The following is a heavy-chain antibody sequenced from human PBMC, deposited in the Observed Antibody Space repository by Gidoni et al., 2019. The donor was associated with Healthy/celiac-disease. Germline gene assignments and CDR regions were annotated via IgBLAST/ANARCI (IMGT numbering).Heavy chain of an antibody. CDR2: IRSKAYGGTT. CDR1: GFTFGDYA. Sequence: EVQLVESGGGLVQPGRSLRLSCTASGFTFGDYAMSWVRQAPGKGLEWVGFIRSKAYGGTTEYAASVKGRFTISRDDSKSIAYLQMNSLKTEDTAVYYCTRGRSSWGGDWVWDYWGQGTLVTVSS. D-gene: IGHD2-21*01. V-gene: IGHV3-49*04. CDR3: TRGRSSWGGDWVWDY. J-gene: IGHJ4*02.